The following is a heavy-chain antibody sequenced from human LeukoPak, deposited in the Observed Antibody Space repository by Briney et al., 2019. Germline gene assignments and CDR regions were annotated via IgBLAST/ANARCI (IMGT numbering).Heavy chain of an antibody. V-gene: IGHV3-7*01. J-gene: IGHJ4*02. D-gene: IGHD5-24*01. Sequence: GGSLRLSCAASGFTFSSYSMNWVRQAPGKGLEWVASINQDGSEKYYLDSVKGRFTISRDNAKNSLYLQMNSLRDEDTAVYSCARDGVRDGLYFDRWGQGTLVTVSS. CDR1: GFTFSSYS. CDR3: ARDGVRDGLYFDR. CDR2: INQDGSEK.